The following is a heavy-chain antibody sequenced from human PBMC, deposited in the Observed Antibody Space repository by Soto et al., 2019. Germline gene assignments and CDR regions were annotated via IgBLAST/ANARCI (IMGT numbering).Heavy chain of an antibody. CDR2: IYYSGST. CDR3: ARAVYYYDSSGHFDY. CDR1: GGSISSYY. D-gene: IGHD3-22*01. V-gene: IGHV4-59*01. Sequence: PSETLSLTCTVSGGSISSYYWSWIRQPPGKGLEWIGYIYYSGSTNYNPSLKSRVTISVDTSKNQFSLKLSSVTAADTAVYCCARAVYYYDSSGHFDYWGQGTLVTVSS. J-gene: IGHJ4*02.